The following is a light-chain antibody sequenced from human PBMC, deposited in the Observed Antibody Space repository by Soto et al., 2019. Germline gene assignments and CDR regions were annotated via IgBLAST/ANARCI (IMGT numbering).Light chain of an antibody. V-gene: IGKV1-5*03. Sequence: DYQVTQSPSTLSASVGDRVTITCRASQNIYTWLAWYQQKPGIAPKLLIHKASTLESGDPSRFSGSGFGTEFTLTISGLQPEDSATYYCQQYYRYSTFGQGTKVEIK. CDR1: QNIYTW. CDR3: QQYYRYST. CDR2: KAS. J-gene: IGKJ1*01.